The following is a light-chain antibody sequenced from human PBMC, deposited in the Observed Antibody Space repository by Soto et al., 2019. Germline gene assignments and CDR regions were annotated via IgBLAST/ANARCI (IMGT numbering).Light chain of an antibody. V-gene: IGLV2-23*02. J-gene: IGLJ1*01. CDR2: EVS. CDR1: SSDVGSYNL. Sequence: QSALTQPASVSGSPGQSITISCTGTSSDVGSYNLVSWYQQHPGKAPKLMIYEVSKRPSGVSNRFSGSKSGNTASLTISGLQDEDEADYCCCSYAGSSTFVFGTGTKVTVL. CDR3: CSYAGSSTFV.